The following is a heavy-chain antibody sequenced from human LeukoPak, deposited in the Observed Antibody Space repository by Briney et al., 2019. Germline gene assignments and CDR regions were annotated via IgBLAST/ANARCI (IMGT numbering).Heavy chain of an antibody. CDR1: GYTFTSYD. CDR2: MNPNSGNT. J-gene: IGHJ4*02. V-gene: IGHV1-8*03. D-gene: IGHD2-21*01. CDR3: ARGGGDETSGYYFDY. Sequence: ASVKVSCKASGYTFTSYDINWERQATGQGLEWMGWMNPNSGNTGYAQKFQGRVTITRNTSISTAYMELSSLRSEDTAVYYCARGGGDETSGYYFDYWGQGTLVTVSS.